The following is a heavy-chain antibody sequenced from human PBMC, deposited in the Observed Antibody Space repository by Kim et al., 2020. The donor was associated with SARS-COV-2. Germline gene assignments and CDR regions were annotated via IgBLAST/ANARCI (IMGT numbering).Heavy chain of an antibody. Sequence: GGSLRLSCAASGFTFSSYTMNWVRQAPGKGLEWVSSISSSSSYIYYADSVKGRFTISRDNAKNSLYLQMNSLRAEDTAVYYCARRVYCGSTSCLKYDAFDMWGQGTMVTVSS. J-gene: IGHJ3*02. CDR2: ISSSSSYI. D-gene: IGHD2-2*01. CDR1: GFTFSSYT. V-gene: IGHV3-21*01. CDR3: ARRVYCGSTSCLKYDAFDM.